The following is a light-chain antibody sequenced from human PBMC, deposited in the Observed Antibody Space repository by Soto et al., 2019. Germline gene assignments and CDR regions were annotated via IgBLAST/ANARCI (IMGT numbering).Light chain of an antibody. CDR2: GAS. CDR3: QQYGSSPT. V-gene: IGKV3-20*01. Sequence: EMVLTQSPGTLSLSPGERANLSCRASQSVSSSYLAWYQQKPGQAPRLRIYGASSRATGIPDRFSGSGSGTDFTLTISRLEPEDFAVYYCQQYGSSPTFGQGTRLEIK. CDR1: QSVSSSY. J-gene: IGKJ5*01.